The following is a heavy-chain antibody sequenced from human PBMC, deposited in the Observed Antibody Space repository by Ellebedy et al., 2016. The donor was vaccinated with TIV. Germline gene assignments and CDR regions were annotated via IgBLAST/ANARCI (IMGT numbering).Heavy chain of an antibody. CDR1: GYTFTGYY. J-gene: IGHJ2*01. D-gene: IGHD5-18*01. V-gene: IGHV1-2*04. CDR3: ARDTGYSYGHWYFDL. Sequence: AASVKVSCKASGYTFTGYYMHWVRQTPGQGLEWMGWINPNSGGTNYAQKFQGWVTMTRDTSISTAYMELSRLRSDDTAVYYCARDTGYSYGHWYFDLWGRGTLVTVSS. CDR2: INPNSGGT.